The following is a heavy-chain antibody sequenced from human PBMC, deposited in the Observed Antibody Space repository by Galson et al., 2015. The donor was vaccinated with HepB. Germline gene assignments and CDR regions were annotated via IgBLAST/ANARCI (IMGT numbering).Heavy chain of an antibody. CDR3: ARDHGDHGLTNTYYDFWSGLPLNWFDP. D-gene: IGHD3-3*01. CDR1: GDSVSSNSAA. J-gene: IGHJ5*02. CDR2: TYYRSKWYN. V-gene: IGHV6-1*01. Sequence: CAISGDSVSSNSAAWNWIRQSPSRGLEWLGRTYYRSKWYNDYAVSVKSRITINPDTSKNQFSLQLNSVTPEDTAVYYCARDHGDHGLTNTYYDFWSGLPLNWFDPWGQGTLVTVSS.